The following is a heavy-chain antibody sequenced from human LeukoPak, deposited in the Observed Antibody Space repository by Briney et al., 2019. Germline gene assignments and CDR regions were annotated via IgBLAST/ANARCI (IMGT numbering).Heavy chain of an antibody. D-gene: IGHD2-15*01. Sequence: ASVKVSCKASGGTFSSYGISWVRQAPGQGLEWMGWISAYNGNTNYAQKLQGRVTMTTDTSTSTAYMELRSLRSDDTAVYYCARDCSGGSCYSGRAFDIWGQGTMVTVSS. CDR1: GGTFSSYG. CDR3: ARDCSGGSCYSGRAFDI. J-gene: IGHJ3*02. CDR2: ISAYNGNT. V-gene: IGHV1-18*01.